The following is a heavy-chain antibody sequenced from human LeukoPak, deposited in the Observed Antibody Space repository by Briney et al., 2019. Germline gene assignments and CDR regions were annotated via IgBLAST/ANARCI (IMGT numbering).Heavy chain of an antibody. Sequence: KSSETLSLTCTVSGGSISSYYWSWIRQPAGKGLEWIGRIYTSGSTNYNPSLKSRVTMSVDTSKNQFSLKLSSVTAADTAVYYCARDLPFLEYNWFDPWGQGTLVTVSS. J-gene: IGHJ5*02. CDR2: IYTSGST. CDR3: ARDLPFLEYNWFDP. V-gene: IGHV4-4*07. D-gene: IGHD3-3*02. CDR1: GGSISSYY.